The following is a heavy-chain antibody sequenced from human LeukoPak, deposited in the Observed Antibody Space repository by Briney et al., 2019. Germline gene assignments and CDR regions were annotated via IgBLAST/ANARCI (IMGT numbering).Heavy chain of an antibody. D-gene: IGHD2-15*01. V-gene: IGHV4-39*01. Sequence: NPSETLSLTCTVSGGSISSSNYYWGWIRQPPGKGPEWIGSINYSGNTYYNPSLKSRVTISVDTSKNQFSLKLNSVTAADTAVYYCARVDGSCSGGSCPSGNWFDPWGQGTLVTVSS. CDR1: GGSISSSNYY. J-gene: IGHJ5*02. CDR3: ARVDGSCSGGSCPSGNWFDP. CDR2: INYSGNT.